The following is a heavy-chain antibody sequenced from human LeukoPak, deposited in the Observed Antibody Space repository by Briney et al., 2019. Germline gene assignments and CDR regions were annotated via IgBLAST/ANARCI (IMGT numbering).Heavy chain of an antibody. CDR3: ARDSSGWYDY. V-gene: IGHV4-38-2*02. CDR1: GYSISSGYY. D-gene: IGHD6-19*01. CDR2: IYHSGST. J-gene: IGHJ4*02. Sequence: SETLSLTCTVSGYSISSGYYWGWIRQPPGKGLEWIGSIYHSGSTYYNPSLKSRVTISVDTSKTQFSLKLSSVTAADTAVYYCARDSSGWYDYWGQGTLVTVSS.